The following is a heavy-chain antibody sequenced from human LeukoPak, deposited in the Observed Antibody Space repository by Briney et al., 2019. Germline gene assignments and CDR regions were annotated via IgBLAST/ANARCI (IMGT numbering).Heavy chain of an antibody. D-gene: IGHD3-16*01. CDR1: GFTFSSYE. J-gene: IGHJ5*02. CDR3: AREFTLNWFDP. Sequence: GGSLRLSCAASGFTFSSYEMNWVRQAPGKGLEWVSNISSSGSTIYYADSVKGRFTISRDNAKNSLYLQMNSLRAEDTAVYYCAREFTLNWFDPWGQGTLVTVSS. CDR2: ISSSGSTI. V-gene: IGHV3-48*03.